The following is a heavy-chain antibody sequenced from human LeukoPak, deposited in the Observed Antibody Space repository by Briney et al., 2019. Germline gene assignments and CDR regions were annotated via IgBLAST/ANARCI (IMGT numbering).Heavy chain of an antibody. D-gene: IGHD3-9*01. V-gene: IGHV1-69*13. CDR2: IIPIFGTA. J-gene: IGHJ6*02. CDR1: GGTFSSYA. Sequence: GASVKVSCKASGGTFSSYAISWVRQAPGQGLEWMGGIIPIFGTANYAQKFQGRVTITADESTSTAYMELSSLRSEDTAVYYCARTYYDILTGPYYYYGMDVWGQGTTVTVSS. CDR3: ARTYYDILTGPYYYYGMDV.